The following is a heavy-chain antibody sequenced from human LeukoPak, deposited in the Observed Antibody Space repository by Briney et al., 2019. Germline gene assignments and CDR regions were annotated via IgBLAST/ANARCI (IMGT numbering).Heavy chain of an antibody. J-gene: IGHJ4*02. CDR2: IYYSGST. CDR3: ARFDGYNANYFDY. CDR1: GGSISSSSYY. Sequence: PSETLSLTCTVSGGSISSSSYYWGWIRQPPGKGLEWIGYIYYSGSTNYNPSLKSRVTISVDTSKNQFSLKLSSVTAADTAVYYCARFDGYNANYFDYWGQGTLVTVSS. D-gene: IGHD5-24*01. V-gene: IGHV4-61*05.